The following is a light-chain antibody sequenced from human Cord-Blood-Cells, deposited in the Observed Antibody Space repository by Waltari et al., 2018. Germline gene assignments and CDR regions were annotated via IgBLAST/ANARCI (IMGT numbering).Light chain of an antibody. Sequence: DIVMTQSPLSLPVTPGEPASTSCRSSQSLLHSNGYNYLDWYLQKPGQSPQLLIYLGSNRASGVPDRFSGSGSGTDFTLNISRVVAEDVGVYYGMQALQTPYTFGLGTKLEIK. J-gene: IGKJ2*01. CDR2: LGS. CDR3: MQALQTPYT. V-gene: IGKV2-28*01. CDR1: QSLLHSNGYNY.